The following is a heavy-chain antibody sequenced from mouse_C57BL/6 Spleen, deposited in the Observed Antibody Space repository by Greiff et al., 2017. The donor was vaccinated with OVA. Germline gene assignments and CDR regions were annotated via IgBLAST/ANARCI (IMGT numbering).Heavy chain of an antibody. D-gene: IGHD2-12*01. CDR2: IDPSDSYT. V-gene: IGHV1-69*01. Sequence: QVQLQQPGAELVMPGASVKLSCKASGYTFTSYWMHWVKQRPGQGLEWIGEIDPSDSYTNYNQKFKGKSTFTVDKSSSTAYMQLSSLTSEDSAVYYCASLYDGSSWCAYWGQGTLVTVSA. CDR1: GYTFTSYW. J-gene: IGHJ3*01. CDR3: ASLYDGSSWCAY.